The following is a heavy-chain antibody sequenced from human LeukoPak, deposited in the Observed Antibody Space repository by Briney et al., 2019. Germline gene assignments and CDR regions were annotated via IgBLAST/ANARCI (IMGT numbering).Heavy chain of an antibody. J-gene: IGHJ4*02. V-gene: IGHV4-34*01. CDR2: INDSGST. CDR1: GGSFSNFY. Sequence: PSETLSLTCAVYGGSFSNFYWSWVRQPPGKGLEWIGEINDSGSTDYKTSLKSRVTISVDTSKNQFSLRLSSVTAADTAVYYCARGGWELPEGYFDYWGQGTLVAVSS. D-gene: IGHD2-15*01. CDR3: ARGGWELPEGYFDY.